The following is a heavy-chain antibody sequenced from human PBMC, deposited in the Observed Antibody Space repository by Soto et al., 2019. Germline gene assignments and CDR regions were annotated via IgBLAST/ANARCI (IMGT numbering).Heavy chain of an antibody. V-gene: IGHV4-39*01. CDR2: IYYSGST. J-gene: IGHJ4*02. D-gene: IGHD4-17*01. CDR1: GGSMNSSSYN. CDR3: ASQDYGDYIDY. Sequence: XXPLSLPFTVSGGSMNSSSYNGGWIRQPPGKGLEWIGSIYYSGSTYYNPSLKSRVTISVDTSKNQFSLKLRPVTAADTAVYYCASQDYGDYIDYWGQGTLVTVSS.